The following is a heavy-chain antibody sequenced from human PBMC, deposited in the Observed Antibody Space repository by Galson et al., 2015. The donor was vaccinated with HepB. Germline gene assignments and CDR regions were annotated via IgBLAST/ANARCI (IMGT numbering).Heavy chain of an antibody. CDR1: GFTFSSYA. Sequence: SLRLSCAASGFTFSSYAMHWVRQAPGKGLEWVSSVSASGGGAHYADSVKGRFAVSRDNSKNTLYLQMNSLRAEDTAVYYCAKPPWTVFGVVSRKSYYFDHWCRGTLVTVSS. J-gene: IGHJ4*02. CDR2: VSASGGGA. V-gene: IGHV3-23*01. D-gene: IGHD3-3*01. CDR3: AKPPWTVFGVVSRKSYYFDH.